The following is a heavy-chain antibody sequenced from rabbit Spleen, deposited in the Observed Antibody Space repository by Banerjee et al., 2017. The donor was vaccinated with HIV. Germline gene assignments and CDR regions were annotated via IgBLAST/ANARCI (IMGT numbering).Heavy chain of an antibody. CDR2: IDPVFGIT. J-gene: IGHJ4*01. CDR1: GFTLSSYY. CDR3: ARDGAGGSYFAL. D-gene: IGHD8-1*01. V-gene: IGHV1S7*01. Sequence: QLKESGGGLVQPGGSLKLSCKASGFTLSSYYMNWVRQAPGKGLEWIGYIDPVFGITYCANWVNGRFSISRENAQNTVFLQMTSRTAADTATYFCARDGAGGSYFALWGPGTLVTVS.